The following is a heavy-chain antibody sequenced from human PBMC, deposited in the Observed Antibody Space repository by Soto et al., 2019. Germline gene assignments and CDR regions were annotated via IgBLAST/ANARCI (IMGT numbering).Heavy chain of an antibody. CDR3: ARHGGDCAGDRYSVPFDY. Sequence: PSETLSLTCTVSGGSISGSSYYWGWIRQPPGKALECIGSIYYSGHTYYNPSLKSRLTISVDKSKNQLSLKLNSVTAADTAVYYCARHGGDCAGDRYSVPFDYWGQGTLVTVSS. CDR1: GGSISGSSYY. J-gene: IGHJ4*02. CDR2: IYYSGHT. D-gene: IGHD2-21*02. V-gene: IGHV4-39*01.